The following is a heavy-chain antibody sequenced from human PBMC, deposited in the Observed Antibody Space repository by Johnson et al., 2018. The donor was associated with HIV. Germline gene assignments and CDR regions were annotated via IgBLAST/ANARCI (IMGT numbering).Heavy chain of an antibody. D-gene: IGHD5-24*01. V-gene: IGHV3-30*02. Sequence: QVQLVESGGGVVRPGRSLRLSCAASGFTFSSYGMHWVRQAPGKGLEWVAFIRYDGSNKYYADSVKGRFTISRDNSKNTLYLQMNRLRAEDTAVYYCARECVGYNGFDIWGQGTMVTVSS. J-gene: IGHJ3*02. CDR3: ARECVGYNGFDI. CDR2: IRYDGSNK. CDR1: GFTFSSYG.